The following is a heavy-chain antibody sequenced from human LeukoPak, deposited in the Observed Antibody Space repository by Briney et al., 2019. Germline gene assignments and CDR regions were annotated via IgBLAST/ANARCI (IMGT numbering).Heavy chain of an antibody. J-gene: IGHJ4*02. D-gene: IGHD5-18*01. V-gene: IGHV4-59*08. CDR1: DGSINSYY. CDR2: VYCSGST. Sequence: SETLSLTCSVSDGSINSYYWSWIRQPPGKGLEWLGYVYCSGSTNYNPSLKSRVTISLDTSKNQFSLKLSSVTAADTAVYYCARHLRGYSYGPFDSWGQGILVTVSS. CDR3: ARHLRGYSYGPFDS.